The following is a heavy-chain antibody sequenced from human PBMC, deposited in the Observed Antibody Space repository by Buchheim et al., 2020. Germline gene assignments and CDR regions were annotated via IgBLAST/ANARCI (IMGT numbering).Heavy chain of an antibody. V-gene: IGHV5-10-1*03. CDR1: GYSFTSYW. CDR2: IDPSDSYT. CDR3: ARPHLVHYYDSSGPEYGMDV. D-gene: IGHD3-22*01. Sequence: EVQLVQSGAEVKKSGESLRISCKGSGYSFTSYWISWVRQMPGKGLEWMGRIDPSDSYTNYSPSFQGHVAISADKSISTAYPQWSSLKASDTAMYYCARPHLVHYYDSSGPEYGMDVWGQGTT. J-gene: IGHJ6*02.